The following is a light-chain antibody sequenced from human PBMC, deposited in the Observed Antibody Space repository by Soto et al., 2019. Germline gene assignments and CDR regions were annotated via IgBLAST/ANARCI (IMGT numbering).Light chain of an antibody. J-gene: IGKJ1*01. Sequence: DIQMTQSPSSLSASVGDRVTITCRASQSISSYLNWYQQKPGKAPKLLIYAASSLQSGVQSRFNGSGSGTDFTLTISSLQPEDFATYYCQQSYSTPQTFGQGTKVDIK. CDR1: QSISSY. CDR3: QQSYSTPQT. V-gene: IGKV1-39*01. CDR2: AAS.